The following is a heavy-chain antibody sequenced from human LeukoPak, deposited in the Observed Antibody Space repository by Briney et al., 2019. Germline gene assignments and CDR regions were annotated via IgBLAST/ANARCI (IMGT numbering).Heavy chain of an antibody. CDR2: IKSKTDGGTT. D-gene: IGHD3-22*01. CDR3: TTDPMDQYYSDSNTYWVRQIY. J-gene: IGHJ4*02. CDR1: GFTFTNAW. Sequence: AGGSLRLSCAASGFTFTNAWMSWVRQAPGKGLEWVGRIKSKTDGGTTDYAAPVKGRFTISRDDSENTLYLQMNSLKTEDTAVYYCTTDPMDQYYSDSNTYWVRQIYWGQGTLVTVSS. V-gene: IGHV3-15*01.